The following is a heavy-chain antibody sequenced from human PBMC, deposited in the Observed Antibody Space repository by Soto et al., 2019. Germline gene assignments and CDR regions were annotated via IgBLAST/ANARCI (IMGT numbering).Heavy chain of an antibody. Sequence: QVQLVQSGAEVKKPGASVKISCKTSGYTFAKHYIHWVRQVPGQGLEWMGMINPSDGSTSYVQKFQGRVTMTRDTPATTVFLNMSRLTSHDTAVFYCAREDGGGGRRHDFWGQGTLVTVSS. CDR1: GYTFAKHY. CDR2: INPSDGST. D-gene: IGHD2-15*01. J-gene: IGHJ4*02. V-gene: IGHV1-46*01. CDR3: AREDGGGGRRHDF.